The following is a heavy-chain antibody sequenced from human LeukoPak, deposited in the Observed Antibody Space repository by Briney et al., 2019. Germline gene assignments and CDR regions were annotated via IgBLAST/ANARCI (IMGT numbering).Heavy chain of an antibody. Sequence: SETLSLTCTVSGGSITSSSYYWVWIRQPPGKGREWIGSIYDSGSTYYNPSLKSLVTISVDTSKTQFSLKLSSVTAADTAAYYCARHRGNWNDGLSYYMDVWGQGTLVTVSS. CDR3: ARHRGNWNDGLSYYMDV. J-gene: IGHJ6*03. V-gene: IGHV4-39*01. CDR1: GGSITSSSYY. D-gene: IGHD1-1*01. CDR2: IYDSGST.